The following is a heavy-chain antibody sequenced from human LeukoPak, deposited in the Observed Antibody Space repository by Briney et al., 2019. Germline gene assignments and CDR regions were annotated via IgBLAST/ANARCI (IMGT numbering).Heavy chain of an antibody. CDR2: IYSGGST. CDR3: VRTPGIAAYFDY. J-gene: IGHJ4*02. D-gene: IGHD6-13*01. Sequence: GGSLRLSCAASGFTVNSNYMSWVRQAPGKGLEWVSVIYSGGSTYYADSVKGRFTISRDNSKNTLYLQMNSLRAEDTAVYYCVRTPGIAAYFDYWGQGTLVTVSS. V-gene: IGHV3-53*01. CDR1: GFTVNSNY.